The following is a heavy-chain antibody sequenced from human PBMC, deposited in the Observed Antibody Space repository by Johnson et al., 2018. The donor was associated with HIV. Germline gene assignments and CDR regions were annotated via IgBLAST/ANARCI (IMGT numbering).Heavy chain of an antibody. V-gene: IGHV3-20*04. Sequence: VQLVESGGGVVQPGRSLRLSCVASGFTFDDYAMSWVRQAPGKGLEWVSRINWNGGSTGYADSVKGRFTISRDNAKNSLYVQMNSLRAEDTALYYCARVGEYCSNGLCSKVFDMWGQGTMVTVSS. J-gene: IGHJ3*02. CDR3: ARVGEYCSNGLCSKVFDM. CDR1: GFTFDDYA. D-gene: IGHD2-8*01. CDR2: INWNGGST.